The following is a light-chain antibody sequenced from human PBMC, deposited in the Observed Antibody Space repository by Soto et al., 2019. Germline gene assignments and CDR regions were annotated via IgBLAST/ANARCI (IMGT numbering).Light chain of an antibody. V-gene: IGKV1-5*01. CDR2: DAS. CDR1: QNIGNW. J-gene: IGKJ1*01. CDR3: QQYNDEPWT. Sequence: DIQMTQSPSTLSASVEDRVTITCRASQNIGNWLACYQQKPGKTPDLLIYDASSLESGVPLRFSGSGSGTEFTLTISSLQTDDSATYYCQQYNDEPWTFGQGTKVDIK.